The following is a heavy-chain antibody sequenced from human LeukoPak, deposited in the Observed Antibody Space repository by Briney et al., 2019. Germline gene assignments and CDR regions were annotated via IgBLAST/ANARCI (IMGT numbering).Heavy chain of an antibody. D-gene: IGHD2/OR15-2a*01. CDR3: ARGLVPGFCLN. J-gene: IGHJ4*02. CDR2: ISGSGGGT. V-gene: IGHV3-23*01. CDR1: GFAFTKYA. Sequence: GGSLTLSSAASGFAFTKYAMSWVRQAPEKGLEWVSTISGSGGGTYYADSVKGRFTISRDDSKNTLYLQMNSLRAEDTAVYYCARGLVPGFCLNWGEGTPVTVSS.